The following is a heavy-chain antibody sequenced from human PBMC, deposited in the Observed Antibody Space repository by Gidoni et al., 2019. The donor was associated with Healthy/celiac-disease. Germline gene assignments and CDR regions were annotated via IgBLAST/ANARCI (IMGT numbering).Heavy chain of an antibody. V-gene: IGHV4-34*01. D-gene: IGHD4-17*01. J-gene: IGHJ4*02. Sequence: QVQLQQWGAGLLKPSETLSLTCAVYGGSFSGYYWSWIRQPPGKGLEWIGEINHSGSTNYNPSIKSRVTISVDTSKNQFSLKLSSVTAADTAVYYCARPDTDYGDYGLDYWGQGTLVTVSS. CDR2: INHSGST. CDR3: ARPDTDYGDYGLDY. CDR1: GGSFSGYY.